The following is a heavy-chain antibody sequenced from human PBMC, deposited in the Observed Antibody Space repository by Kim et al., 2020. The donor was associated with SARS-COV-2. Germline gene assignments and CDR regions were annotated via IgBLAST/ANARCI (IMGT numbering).Heavy chain of an antibody. J-gene: IGHJ4*02. D-gene: IGHD3-9*01. Sequence: NPSLKSRVTISVDTSKNQFSLRLSSVTAADTAVYYCARGHILTGYGFDYWGQGTLVTVSS. CDR3: ARGHILTGYGFDY. V-gene: IGHV4-34*01.